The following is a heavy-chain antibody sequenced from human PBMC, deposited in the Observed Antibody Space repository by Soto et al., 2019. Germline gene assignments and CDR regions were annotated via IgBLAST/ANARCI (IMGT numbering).Heavy chain of an antibody. V-gene: IGHV4-59*08. J-gene: IGHJ6*02. CDR3: ARHGFGSLHGLVDV. D-gene: IGHD3-10*01. CDR1: GGSITNYY. CDR2: IQYNGYS. Sequence: PSETLSLTCTVSGGSITNYYCSWSRQPPGKGLEWIGYIQYNGYSAYNLSLKRRVTMSMDTSKTQFSLMLESVTATDTAVYYCARHGFGSLHGLVDVWGQGTTVTVSS.